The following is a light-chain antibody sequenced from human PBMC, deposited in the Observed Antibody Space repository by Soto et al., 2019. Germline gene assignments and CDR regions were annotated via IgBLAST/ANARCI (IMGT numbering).Light chain of an antibody. V-gene: IGKV3-20*01. CDR3: QQYDSPLYT. CDR2: GAS. J-gene: IGKJ2*01. CDR1: QSVSSTY. Sequence: EIVLTQSPGTLSLSPGERATLSCRASQSVSSTYVAWYQQKPGQAPRLIIYGASSRATGIPDRFSGSGSGTDFTLSISRLEPEDVAVYYCQQYDSPLYTFGQGTKLEIK.